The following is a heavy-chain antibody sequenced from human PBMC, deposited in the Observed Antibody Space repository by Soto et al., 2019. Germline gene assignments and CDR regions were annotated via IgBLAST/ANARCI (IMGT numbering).Heavy chain of an antibody. CDR3: ATRFSTVTTSEYYYYYGMDV. V-gene: IGHV4-34*01. Sequence: SSETLSLTCAVYGGSFSGYYWSWIRQPPGKGLEWIGEINHSGSTNYNPSLKSRVTISVDTSKNQFSLKLSSVTAADTAVYYCATRFSTVTTSEYYYYYGMDVWGQGTTVTVSS. CDR1: GGSFSGYY. J-gene: IGHJ6*02. CDR2: INHSGST. D-gene: IGHD4-17*01.